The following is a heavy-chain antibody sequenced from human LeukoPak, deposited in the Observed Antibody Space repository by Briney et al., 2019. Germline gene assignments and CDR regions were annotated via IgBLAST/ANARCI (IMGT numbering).Heavy chain of an antibody. D-gene: IGHD3-3*01. CDR3: ARHKAQGRFLEWLFPPAYMDV. CDR2: IYYSGST. V-gene: IGHV4-39*01. Sequence: PSGTLSLTCTVSGGSISSSSYYWGWIRQPPGKGLEWIGSIYYSGSTYYNPSLKSRVTISVDTSKNQFSLKLSSVTAADTAVYYCARHKAQGRFLEWLFPPAYMDVWGKGTTVTVSS. J-gene: IGHJ6*03. CDR1: GGSISSSSYY.